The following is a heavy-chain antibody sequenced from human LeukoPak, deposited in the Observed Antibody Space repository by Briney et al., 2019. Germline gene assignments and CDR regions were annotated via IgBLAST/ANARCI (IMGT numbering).Heavy chain of an antibody. Sequence: SETLSLTCTVSGGSIISSSYYWGWIRQPPGKGLEWIGSIFYSGGTYYNPSLKSRVTMSVDTSKNQFSLRLSSVNAADTAVYYCARDILATSIAAPYYWGQGTLVTVSS. V-gene: IGHV4-39*07. CDR3: ARDILATSIAAPYY. J-gene: IGHJ4*02. D-gene: IGHD6-13*01. CDR2: IFYSGGT. CDR1: GGSIISSSYY.